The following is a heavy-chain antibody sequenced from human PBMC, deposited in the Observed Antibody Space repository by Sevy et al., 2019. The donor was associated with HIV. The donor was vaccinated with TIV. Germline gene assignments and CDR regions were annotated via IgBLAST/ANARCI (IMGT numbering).Heavy chain of an antibody. J-gene: IGHJ4*02. V-gene: IGHV1-69*13. Sequence: ASVKVSCKASGGTFSSYAIHWVRQAPGQGLEWMGGIIPIFGTTNYAQKFQARVTITADESTSTSNMELSSLRSEDTAVYYCARGVTMIRGGGYYFDYWGQGTLVTVSS. CDR3: ARGVTMIRGGGYYFDY. D-gene: IGHD3-22*01. CDR1: GGTFSSYA. CDR2: IIPIFGTT.